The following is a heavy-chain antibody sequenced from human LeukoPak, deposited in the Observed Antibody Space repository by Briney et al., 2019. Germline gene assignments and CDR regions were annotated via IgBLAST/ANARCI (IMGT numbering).Heavy chain of an antibody. CDR3: ARYSSGWYAYYFDY. V-gene: IGHV4-59*01. J-gene: IGHJ4*02. CDR2: IYYSGST. D-gene: IGHD6-19*01. Sequence: SETLSLTCTVPGGSISSYYWSWIPQPPGKGLEWIGYIYYSGSTNYNPSLKSRVTISVDTSKNQFSLKLSSVTAADTAVYYCARYSSGWYAYYFDYWGQGTLVTVSS. CDR1: GGSISSYY.